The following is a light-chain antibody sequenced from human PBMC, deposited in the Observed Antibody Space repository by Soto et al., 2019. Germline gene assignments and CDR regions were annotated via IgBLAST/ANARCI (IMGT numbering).Light chain of an antibody. CDR3: ISYAGSSNV. CDR2: EVS. V-gene: IGLV2-8*01. CDR1: SSDVGSYDY. Sequence: QSALTQPPSASGSPGQSVTMSCTGTSSDVGSYDYVSWYQQHPGKAPKLMIYEVSKRPSGVPDRFSGSKSGNTASLTVSGLQAEDEADYYCISYAGSSNVFGTGTKLTVL. J-gene: IGLJ1*01.